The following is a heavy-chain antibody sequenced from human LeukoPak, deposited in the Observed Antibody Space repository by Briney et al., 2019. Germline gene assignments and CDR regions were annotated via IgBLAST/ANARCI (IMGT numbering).Heavy chain of an antibody. CDR2: ISGSGGST. CDR3: AKAIRIRRIAGAGVLSGYGMDV. Sequence: PGGSLRLSCAASGFTFSSYAMSWVRQAPGKGLEWVSAISGSGGSTYYADSVKGRFTISRDNSKNTLYLQMNSLRAEDTAVYYCAKAIRIRRIAGAGVLSGYGMDVWGQGTTVTVSS. J-gene: IGHJ6*02. D-gene: IGHD6-13*01. CDR1: GFTFSSYA. V-gene: IGHV3-23*01.